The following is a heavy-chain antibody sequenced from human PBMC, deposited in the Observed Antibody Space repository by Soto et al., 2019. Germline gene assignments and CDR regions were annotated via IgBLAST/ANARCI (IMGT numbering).Heavy chain of an antibody. V-gene: IGHV1-46*01. CDR3: ARVGYSSTGTTLHFHGLDV. Sequence: RASVKVSCKTSGYNFTSHYIHWVRQAPGQRLESMGIIYPRGGSTIYAQKFQGKVTMTRDTSTHTLYMELSSLRSEDTAIYYCARVGYSSTGTTLHFHGLDVWGQGTTVTVSS. CDR1: GYNFTSHY. D-gene: IGHD3-22*01. CDR2: IYPRGGST. J-gene: IGHJ6*02.